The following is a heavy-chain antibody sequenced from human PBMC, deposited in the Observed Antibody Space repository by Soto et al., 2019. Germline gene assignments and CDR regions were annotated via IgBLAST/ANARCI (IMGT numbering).Heavy chain of an antibody. J-gene: IGHJ4*02. CDR3: AREDGDYDFWSGHALFDY. Sequence: GASVKVSCKASGYTFTSYYMHWVRQAPGQGLEWMGIINPSGGSTSYAQKFQGRVTMTRDTSTSTVYMELSSLRSEDTAVYYCAREDGDYDFWSGHALFDYWGQGTLVTVSS. D-gene: IGHD3-3*01. CDR1: GYTFTSYY. CDR2: INPSGGST. V-gene: IGHV1-46*01.